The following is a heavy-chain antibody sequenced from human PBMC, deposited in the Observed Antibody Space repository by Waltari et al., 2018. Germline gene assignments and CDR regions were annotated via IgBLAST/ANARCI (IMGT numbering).Heavy chain of an antibody. Sequence: QVSLVESGGGVVRPGGSLRLACTASGFSFSTFGIHWIRQAPGKGLEGVAYGRYDGNNQEYADSVKGRFTISRDNSKNTLYLQMNSLTLEDTALYFCAKGLGTVTDLWGQGTVVTVSS. D-gene: IGHD1-1*01. J-gene: IGHJ5*02. V-gene: IGHV3-30*02. CDR2: GRYDGNNQ. CDR1: GFSFSTFG. CDR3: AKGLGTVTDL.